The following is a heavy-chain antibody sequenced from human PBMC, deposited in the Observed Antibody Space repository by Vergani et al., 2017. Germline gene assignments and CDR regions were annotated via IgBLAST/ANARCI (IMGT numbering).Heavy chain of an antibody. V-gene: IGHV4-31*03. CDR2: IYYSGST. CDR3: ARWSFREYYFDY. Sequence: QVQLQESGPGLVKPSQTLALTCTVSGGSISSGGYYWSWIRQHPGKGLEWIGYIYYSGSTYYNPSLKSRVTISVDTSKNQFSLKLSSVTAADTAVYFSARWSFREYYFDYWGQGTLVTVSS. CDR1: GGSISSGGYY. J-gene: IGHJ4*02. D-gene: IGHD1-26*01.